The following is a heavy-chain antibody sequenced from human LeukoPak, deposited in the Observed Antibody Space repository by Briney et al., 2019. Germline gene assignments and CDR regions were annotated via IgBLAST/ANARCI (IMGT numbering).Heavy chain of an antibody. CDR2: MNPNSGNT. CDR3: ARAGLRKVREVTAISYYFDY. CDR1: GYTFTSYD. Sequence: ASVKVSCKASGYTFTSYDINWVRQATGQGLEWMGWMNPNSGNTGYAQEFQGRVTMTRNTSISTAYMELSSLRSEDTAVYYCARAGLRKVREVTAISYYFDYWGQGTLVTVSS. V-gene: IGHV1-8*01. J-gene: IGHJ4*02. D-gene: IGHD2-21*02.